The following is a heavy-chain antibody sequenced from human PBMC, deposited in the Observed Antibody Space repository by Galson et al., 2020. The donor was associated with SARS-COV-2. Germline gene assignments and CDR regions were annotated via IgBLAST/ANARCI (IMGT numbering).Heavy chain of an antibody. D-gene: IGHD7-27*01. CDR2: INPNSGGT. V-gene: IGHV1-2*02. J-gene: IGHJ4*02. CDR1: GYTFTGYY. Sequence: ASVKVSCKASGYTFTGYYMHWVRQAPGQGLEWMGWINPNSGGTNYAQKFQGRVTMTRDTSISTAYMELSRLRSDDTTVYYCARRHWGSGDYFDSWGQGPLVTVSS. CDR3: ARRHWGSGDYFDS.